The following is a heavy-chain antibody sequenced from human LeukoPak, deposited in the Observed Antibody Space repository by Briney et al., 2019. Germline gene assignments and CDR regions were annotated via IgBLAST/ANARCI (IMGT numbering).Heavy chain of an antibody. CDR2: TSGSGGGT. J-gene: IGHJ4*02. V-gene: IGHV3-23*01. CDR3: ARGYCSGGSCYAFDH. D-gene: IGHD2-15*01. Sequence: GGSLRLSCAASEFTFSSYAMSWVRQAPGKGLEWVSATSGSGGGTYYADSVKGRFTISRDNSNNTPSLQMNSLRAEDTVVYYCARGYCSGGSCYAFDHWGQGTLVTVSS. CDR1: EFTFSSYA.